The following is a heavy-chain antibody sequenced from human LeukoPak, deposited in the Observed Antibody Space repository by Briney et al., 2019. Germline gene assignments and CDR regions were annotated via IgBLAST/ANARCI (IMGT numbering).Heavy chain of an antibody. CDR2: IYYSGST. CDR1: GGSISSYY. D-gene: IGHD5-18*01. J-gene: IGHJ3*02. Sequence: TSETLSLTCTVYGGSISSYYWSWIRQPPGQGLEWIGYIYYSGSTNYNPSLNSRVTISVGTSKNQFALKLTSVTAADTAVYYCARLSLKTARSIWGQGKMVTVSS. CDR3: ARLSLKTARSI. V-gene: IGHV4-59*08.